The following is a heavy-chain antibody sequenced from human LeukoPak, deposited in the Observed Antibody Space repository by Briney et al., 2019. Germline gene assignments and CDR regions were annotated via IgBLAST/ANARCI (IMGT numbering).Heavy chain of an antibody. CDR3: ARLTPVVPAAIYYYYYMDV. V-gene: IGHV4-30-4*01. D-gene: IGHD2-2*01. J-gene: IGHJ6*03. CDR1: GGSISGGDYY. Sequence: PSETLSLTCTVSGGSISGGDYYWSWIRQPPGKGLEWIGYIYYSGSTYYNPSLKSRVTISVDTSKNQFSLKLSSVTAADTAVYYCARLTPVVPAAIYYYYYMDVWGKGTTVTVSS. CDR2: IYYSGST.